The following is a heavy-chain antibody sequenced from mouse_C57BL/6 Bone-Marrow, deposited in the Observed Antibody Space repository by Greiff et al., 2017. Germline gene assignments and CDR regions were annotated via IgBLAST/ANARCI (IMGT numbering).Heavy chain of an antibody. CDR1: GYTFTSYG. J-gene: IGHJ4*01. Sequence: VQLQQSGAELARPGASVKLSCKASGYTFTSYGISWVKQRTGQGLEWIGEIYPRSGNTYYNEKFKGKATLTADKSSSTAYMELRSLTSEDSAVXFCGRLGDYEDYAMDYWGQGTSVTVSS. V-gene: IGHV1-81*01. CDR3: GRLGDYEDYAMDY. CDR2: IYPRSGNT. D-gene: IGHD2-4*01.